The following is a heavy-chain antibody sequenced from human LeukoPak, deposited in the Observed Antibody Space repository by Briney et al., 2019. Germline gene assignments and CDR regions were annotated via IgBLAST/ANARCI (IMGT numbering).Heavy chain of an antibody. CDR2: IYNSGST. D-gene: IGHD1-26*01. V-gene: IGHV4-59*01. CDR1: GASIGSDY. J-gene: IGHJ4*02. CDR3: ARSKGATTVEFDY. Sequence: ASETLSLTCTVSGASIGSDYWSWIRQPPGEGLEWIGYIYNSGSTNYNPSLKSRVAIAVDTSKNQFSLNLNSVTAADTAVYYCARSKGATTVEFDYWGQGTLVTVSS.